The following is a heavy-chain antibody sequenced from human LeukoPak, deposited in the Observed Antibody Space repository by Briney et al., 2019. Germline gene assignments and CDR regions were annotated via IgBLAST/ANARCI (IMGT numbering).Heavy chain of an antibody. Sequence: PGGSLRLSCAASGFTFSSYGMHSVRQAPGKGLEWVAFIRYDGSNKYYADSVKGRFTSSRDNSKNTLYLQMNSLRAEDTAVYYCAKGRAPLYDYYYYYMDVWGKGTTVTISS. CDR2: IRYDGSNK. V-gene: IGHV3-30*02. CDR3: AKGRAPLYDYYYYYMDV. J-gene: IGHJ6*03. CDR1: GFTFSSYG. D-gene: IGHD2/OR15-2a*01.